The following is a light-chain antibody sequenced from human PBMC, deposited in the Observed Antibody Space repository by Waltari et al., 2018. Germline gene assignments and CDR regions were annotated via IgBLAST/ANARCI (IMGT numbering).Light chain of an antibody. J-gene: IGLJ3*02. Sequence: QAVLTQPASLSASPGASASLTCTFRSDINVATYQINWYHQRPGSPPQFLVKYRSDSSNERGSGVPSRFSGSRDTSANAGILLISGLQSEDEADYYCMILHNNAVVFGGGTTLTVL. CDR1: SDINVATYQ. CDR2: YRSDSSN. V-gene: IGLV5-45*01. CDR3: MILHNNAVV.